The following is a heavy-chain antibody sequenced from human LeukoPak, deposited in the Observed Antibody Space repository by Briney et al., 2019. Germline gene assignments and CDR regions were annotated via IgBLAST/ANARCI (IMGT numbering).Heavy chain of an antibody. CDR3: AKDVNYGLYYDSDMDV. J-gene: IGHJ6*03. CDR2: ITGYGCTT. D-gene: IGHD1-7*01. V-gene: IGHV3-23*01. CDR1: GFTFGSYA. Sequence: PGGSLRLSCAASGFTFGSYAMSGLRQSPGKGVECVSAITGYGCTTYYADSVKGRFTISRHNSKNTLYLQMNSLRAEHTPVYFCAKDVNYGLYYDSDMDVWGKGTTVTVAS.